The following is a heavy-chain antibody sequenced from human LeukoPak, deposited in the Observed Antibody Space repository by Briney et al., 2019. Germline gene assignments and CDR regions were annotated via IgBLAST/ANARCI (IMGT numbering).Heavy chain of an antibody. D-gene: IGHD3-10*01. V-gene: IGHV4-61*02. CDR1: GGSISSGSYY. CDR3: ARGRGGDSY. CDR2: IYTSGST. J-gene: IGHJ4*02. Sequence: SETLSLTCTVSGGSISSGSYYWSWIRQPAGKGLEWIGRIYTSGSTNYNPSLKSRVTISVDTSKNQFSLKLSSVTAADTAAYYCARGRGGDSYWGQGTLVTVSS.